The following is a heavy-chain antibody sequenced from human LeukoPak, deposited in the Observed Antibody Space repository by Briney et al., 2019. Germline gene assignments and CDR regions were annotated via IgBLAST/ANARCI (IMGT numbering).Heavy chain of an antibody. CDR1: GGSISSGDYY. D-gene: IGHD3-22*01. CDR2: IQYTGTT. CDR3: ARVALDYYDNFGYWDWYFDL. J-gene: IGHJ2*01. Sequence: PSETLSLTCTVSGGSISSGDYYWSWIRQPPGKGLGWIGYIQYTGTTKYNPSLKSRVTLSVDTSKNRFSLKLNSVTAADTAVYYCARVALDYYDNFGYWDWYFDLWGRGTLVTVSS. V-gene: IGHV4-61*08.